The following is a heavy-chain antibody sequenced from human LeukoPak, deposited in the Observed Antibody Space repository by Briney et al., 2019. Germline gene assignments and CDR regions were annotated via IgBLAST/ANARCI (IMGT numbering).Heavy chain of an antibody. J-gene: IGHJ5*02. V-gene: IGHV4-61*02. Sequence: SQTLSLTCTVSGDSITSGTFFWSWIRQPAGKRLEWIGRIYGSGSTNYSPSLRSRVTISIDTSKNQYSLKLTSVTAADTAVYYCARGWGSTSSNYFDPWGQGALVTVSS. CDR2: IYGSGST. CDR1: GDSITSGTFF. D-gene: IGHD2-2*01. CDR3: ARGWGSTSSNYFDP.